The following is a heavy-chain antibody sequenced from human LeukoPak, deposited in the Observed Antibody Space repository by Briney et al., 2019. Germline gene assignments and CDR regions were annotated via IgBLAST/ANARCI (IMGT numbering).Heavy chain of an antibody. CDR2: ISGSGGST. V-gene: IGHV3-23*01. Sequence: GGSLRLSCAASGFTFSGYAMSWVRQAPGKGLEWVSAISGSGGSTYYADSVKGRFTISRDNSKNTLYLQMNSLRAEDTAVYYCAKDPYCSGGSCYPMTFDPWGQGTLVTVSS. D-gene: IGHD2-15*01. CDR3: AKDPYCSGGSCYPMTFDP. J-gene: IGHJ5*02. CDR1: GFTFSGYA.